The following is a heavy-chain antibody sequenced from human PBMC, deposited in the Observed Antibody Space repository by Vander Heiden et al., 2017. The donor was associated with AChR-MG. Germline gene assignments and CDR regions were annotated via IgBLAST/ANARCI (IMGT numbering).Heavy chain of an antibody. CDR2: ISSSGGGT. J-gene: IGHJ4*02. V-gene: IGHV3-23*01. Sequence: EVRLLESGGCLVQPGGSLRLSCAASGFTFRTYAVTWVRQAPGKGLEWVSTISSSGGGTYYADSVKGRFTISRDNSKNTLYLQMNSLRAEDTAMYFCARQSGGSYHDYWGQGTLVTVSS. CDR1: GFTFRTYA. D-gene: IGHD2-15*01. CDR3: ARQSGGSYHDY.